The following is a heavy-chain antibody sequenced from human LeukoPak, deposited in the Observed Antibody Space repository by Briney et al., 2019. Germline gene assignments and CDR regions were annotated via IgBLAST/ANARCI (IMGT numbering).Heavy chain of an antibody. CDR2: IYYSGST. CDR3: AREGRYCSGISCSPPGFDI. CDR1: GGSISSGGYY. D-gene: IGHD2-15*01. V-gene: IGHV4-31*03. Sequence: PSETLSLTCTVSGGSISSGGYYWSWIRQHPGKGLEWIGYIYYSGSTYYNPSLKSRVTISVDTSKNHFSLNLSSVTAADTAVYYCAREGRYCSGISCSPPGFDIWGQGTMVTVSS. J-gene: IGHJ3*02.